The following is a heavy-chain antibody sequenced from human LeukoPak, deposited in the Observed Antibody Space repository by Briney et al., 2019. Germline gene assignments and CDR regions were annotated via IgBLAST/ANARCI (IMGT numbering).Heavy chain of an antibody. Sequence: PSETLSLTCTVSGGSISSGGYYWSWVRQHPGKGLEWIGYIYYSGSTYYNPSLKSRVTISVDTSKNQFSLKLSSVTAADTAVYYCARSPVRGVINYWGQGTLVTVSS. CDR1: GGSISSGGYY. J-gene: IGHJ4*02. V-gene: IGHV4-31*03. D-gene: IGHD3-10*01. CDR3: ARSPVRGVINY. CDR2: IYYSGST.